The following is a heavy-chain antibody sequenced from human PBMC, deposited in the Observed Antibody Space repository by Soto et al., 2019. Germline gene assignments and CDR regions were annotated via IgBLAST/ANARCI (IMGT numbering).Heavy chain of an antibody. CDR1: GGSFSGYY. J-gene: IGHJ4*02. CDR3: ARGVLVAANPLYYFDY. D-gene: IGHD2-15*01. Sequence: SETLSLTCAVYGGSFSGYYWSWIRQPPGKGLEWIGEINHSGSTNYNPSLKSRVTISVDTSKNQFSLKLSSVTAADTAVYYCARGVLVAANPLYYFDYWGQGTLVTVSS. V-gene: IGHV4-34*01. CDR2: INHSGST.